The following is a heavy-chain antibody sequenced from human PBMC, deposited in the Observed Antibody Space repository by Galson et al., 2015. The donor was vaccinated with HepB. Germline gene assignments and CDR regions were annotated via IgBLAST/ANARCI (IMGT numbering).Heavy chain of an antibody. CDR1: GFTFSSYG. Sequence: SLRLSCAASGFTFSSYGMHWVRQAPGKGLEWVAVIWYDGSNKYYADSVKGRFTISRDNSKNTLYLQMNSLRAEDTAVYYCAREGIVVVPAALAMDVWGQGTTVTVSS. CDR3: AREGIVVVPAALAMDV. CDR2: IWYDGSNK. J-gene: IGHJ6*02. D-gene: IGHD2-2*01. V-gene: IGHV3-33*08.